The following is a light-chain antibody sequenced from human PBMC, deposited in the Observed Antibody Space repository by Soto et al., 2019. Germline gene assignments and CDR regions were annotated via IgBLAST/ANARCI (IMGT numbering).Light chain of an antibody. Sequence: DLQMTQSPSTLSASVGDTVTITCRASQSISSWLAWYQQKPGKAPNLLIYKASNLQRGVPSRFSGGGSGTEFTLTISSLQPDDFATYYCLQYNSFWTFGQGTKVDIK. J-gene: IGKJ1*01. CDR3: LQYNSFWT. CDR2: KAS. V-gene: IGKV1-5*03. CDR1: QSISSW.